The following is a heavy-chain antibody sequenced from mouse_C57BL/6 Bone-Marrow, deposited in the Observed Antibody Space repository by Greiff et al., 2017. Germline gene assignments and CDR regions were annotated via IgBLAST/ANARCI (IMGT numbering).Heavy chain of an antibody. CDR3: ARHLITTERVDY. CDR2: INSDGGST. Sequence: EVQVVESGGGLVQPGESLKLSCESNEYEFPSHDMSWVRKTPEKRLELVAAINSDGGSTYYPDTMERRFIISRDNTKKTLYLQMSSLRSEYTALDYCARHLITTERVDYWGQGTTLTVSS. V-gene: IGHV5-2*01. D-gene: IGHD2-4*01. J-gene: IGHJ2*01. CDR1: EYEFPSHD.